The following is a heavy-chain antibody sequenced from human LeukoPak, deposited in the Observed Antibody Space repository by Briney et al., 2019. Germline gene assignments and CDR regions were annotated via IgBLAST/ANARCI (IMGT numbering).Heavy chain of an antibody. J-gene: IGHJ4*02. V-gene: IGHV4-59*08. CDR2: IYYRGST. Sequence: SETLSLTCTVSGGSISNYYWSWIRQPPGKGLEWIGYIYYRGSTNYNPSLKSRATISVDTSSNQFSLKLNSVTAADTAVYYCARRAYGSGSFNRYHFDYWGQGTLVAVSS. CDR1: GGSISNYY. CDR3: ARRAYGSGSFNRYHFDY. D-gene: IGHD3-10*01.